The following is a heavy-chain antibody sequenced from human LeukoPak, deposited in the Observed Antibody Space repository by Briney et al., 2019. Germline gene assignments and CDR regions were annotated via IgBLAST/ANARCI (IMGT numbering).Heavy chain of an antibody. V-gene: IGHV3-9*01. CDR2: ISWNSGSI. Sequence: PGGSLRLSCAASGFTFDDYAMHWVRQAPGKGLEWVSGISWNSGSIGYADSVKGRFTISRDNAKNSLYLQTNSLRAEDTALYYCAKALAYSSSSGLDYWGQGTLVTVSS. CDR3: AKALAYSSSSGLDY. D-gene: IGHD6-6*01. CDR1: GFTFDDYA. J-gene: IGHJ4*02.